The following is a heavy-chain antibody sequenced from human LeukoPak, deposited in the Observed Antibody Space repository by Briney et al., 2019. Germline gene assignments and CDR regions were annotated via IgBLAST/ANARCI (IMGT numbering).Heavy chain of an antibody. CDR1: GFTFSSYE. CDR3: AREGLSSLGDMAFDY. J-gene: IGHJ4*02. Sequence: GGSLRLSCAASGFTFSSYEMKWVRQAPGKGLEWVSYISSSGSPIYYADSVKGRFTISRDNAKNSLYLQMNSLRAEDTAVYYCAREGLSSLGDMAFDYWGQGTLVTVSS. V-gene: IGHV3-48*03. D-gene: IGHD3-16*01. CDR2: ISSSGSPI.